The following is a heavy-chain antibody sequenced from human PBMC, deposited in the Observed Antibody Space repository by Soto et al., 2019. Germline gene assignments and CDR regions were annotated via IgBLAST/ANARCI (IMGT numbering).Heavy chain of an antibody. CDR2: VYYSGTT. V-gene: IGHV4-30-4*01. D-gene: IGHD3-16*01. CDR1: GGSVSSGDSY. CDR3: PGGRLPAHPTPPHNS. J-gene: IGHJ5*01. Sequence: QVQLHESGPGLVKPSQTLSLTCTVSGGSVSSGDSYWTWIRQAPGKGLEWVGHVYYSGTTYYNPPQKGRFTVTGDTPKTHFSLTLSSVPPPPPAVFLWPGGRLPAHPTPPHNSGGQGTRVPVSS.